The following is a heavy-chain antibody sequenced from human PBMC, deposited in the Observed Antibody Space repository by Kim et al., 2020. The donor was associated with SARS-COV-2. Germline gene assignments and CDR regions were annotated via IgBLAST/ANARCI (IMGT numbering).Heavy chain of an antibody. Sequence: YADSVKGRFTISRDNSKNTLYLQMNSLRAEDTAVYYCAKDWEVAARQNDYWGQGTLVTVSS. J-gene: IGHJ4*02. CDR3: AKDWEVAARQNDY. V-gene: IGHV3-30*02. D-gene: IGHD6-6*01.